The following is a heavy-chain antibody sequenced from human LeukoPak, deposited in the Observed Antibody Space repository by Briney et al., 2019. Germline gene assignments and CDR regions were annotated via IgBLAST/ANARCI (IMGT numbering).Heavy chain of an antibody. D-gene: IGHD6-19*01. CDR3: AKQWPRRAFDY. V-gene: IGHV3-21*01. J-gene: IGHJ4*02. CDR1: GSTFSSYS. CDR2: ISSSSSYI. Sequence: GGSLRLSCAASGSTFSSYSMNWVRQAPGKGLEWVSSISSSSSYIYYADSVKGRFTISRDNAKNSLYLQMNSLRAEDTAVYYCAKQWPRRAFDYWGQGTLVTVSS.